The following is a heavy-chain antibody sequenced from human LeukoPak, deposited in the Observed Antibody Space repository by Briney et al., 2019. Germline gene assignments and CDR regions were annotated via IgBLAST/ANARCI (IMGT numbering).Heavy chain of an antibody. CDR1: GFTLPYG. CDR2: VSATGYTT. V-gene: IGHV3-23*01. D-gene: IGHD3-22*01. J-gene: IGHJ4*02. CDR3: AKGAVGKTESSGYPPHFDY. Sequence: GGSLGLSCVVSGFTLPYGMSWVRQAPGKGLEWVSYVSATGYTTSYADSVKGRFTISRDNAKNTVFLQMDSLRADDTAVYYCAKGAVGKTESSGYPPHFDYWGQGTLVTASS.